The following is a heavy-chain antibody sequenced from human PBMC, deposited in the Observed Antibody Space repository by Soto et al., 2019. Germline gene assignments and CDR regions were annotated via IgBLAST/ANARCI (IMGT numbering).Heavy chain of an antibody. J-gene: IGHJ4*02. CDR3: DGRDENVSWVGYDY. Sequence: SETLSLTCTVSGGAVSSGDSYWSWIRQPPEKGLEWIGYMYDRGRAYYNPSLKSRVTMSVDTDKNRLSLSLRSETGADTAVYYCDGRDENVSWVGYDYWGRGTVVTVSS. V-gene: IGHV4-30-4*01. CDR1: GGAVSSGDSY. CDR2: MYDRGRA. D-gene: IGHD1-26*01.